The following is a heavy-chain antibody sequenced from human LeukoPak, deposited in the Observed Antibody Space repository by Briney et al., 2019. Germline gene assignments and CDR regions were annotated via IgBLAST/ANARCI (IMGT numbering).Heavy chain of an antibody. D-gene: IGHD3-22*01. J-gene: IGHJ6*03. CDR1: GFTFSDYY. CDR3: ARDYYDSSGYYPTYYYYYMDV. V-gene: IGHV3-11*01. Sequence: GGSLRLSCAASGFTFSDYYMSWIRQAPGKGLEWVSYISSSGSTIYYADSVKGRFTISRDNAKNSLYLQMNSLRAEDTAVYYCARDYYDSSGYYPTYYYYYMDVWGKGTTVTISS. CDR2: ISSSGSTI.